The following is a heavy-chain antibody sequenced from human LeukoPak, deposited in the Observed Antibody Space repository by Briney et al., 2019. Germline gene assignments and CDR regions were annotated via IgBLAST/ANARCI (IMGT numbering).Heavy chain of an antibody. CDR2: SSSDETYK. D-gene: IGHD5/OR15-5a*01. V-gene: IGHV3-30-3*01. CDR3: ARSVSGVWLFDY. J-gene: IGHJ4*02. Sequence: GGSLRLSCAASGFPFTVYPTHWVRQAPGKGLEWVSVSSSDETYKFCADSVRGRFTISRDNSKNRLYLQMNDLRAEDAAVYFCARSVSGVWLFDYWGRGTLVTVSS. CDR1: GFPFTVYP.